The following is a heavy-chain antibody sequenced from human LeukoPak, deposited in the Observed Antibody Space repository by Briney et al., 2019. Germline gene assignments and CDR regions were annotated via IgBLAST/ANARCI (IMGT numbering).Heavy chain of an antibody. CDR3: ARYYGSGSYYYYYYGMDV. Sequence: SETLSLTCTVSGGSISSYYWSWIRQPPGKGLEGIGYIYYSGSTNYNPSLKSRVTISVDTSKNQLSLKLSSVTAADTAVYYCARYYGSGSYYYYYYGMDVWGQGTTVTVSS. V-gene: IGHV4-59*01. D-gene: IGHD3-10*01. CDR2: IYYSGST. J-gene: IGHJ6*02. CDR1: GGSISSYY.